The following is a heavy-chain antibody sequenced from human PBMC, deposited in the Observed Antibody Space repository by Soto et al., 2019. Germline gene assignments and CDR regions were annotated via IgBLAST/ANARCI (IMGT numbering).Heavy chain of an antibody. D-gene: IGHD6-13*01. Sequence: KASETLSLTCAVYGGSFSGYYWSWIRQPPGKGLEWIGEINHSGSTNYNPSLKSRVTISVDTSKNQFSLKLSSVTAADTAVYYCARERAAAGPTEDGMDVWGQGTTVTVSS. CDR3: ARERAAAGPTEDGMDV. CDR1: GGSFSGYY. V-gene: IGHV4-34*01. J-gene: IGHJ6*02. CDR2: INHSGST.